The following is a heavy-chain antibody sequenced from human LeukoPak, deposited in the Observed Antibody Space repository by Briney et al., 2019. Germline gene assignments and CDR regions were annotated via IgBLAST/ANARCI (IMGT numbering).Heavy chain of an antibody. J-gene: IGHJ6*02. V-gene: IGHV1-18*01. Sequence: ASVKVSCKASGYTFTSYGISWVRQAPGQGLEWMGWISAYNGNTNYAQKLQGRVTMTTDTSTSTAYMELRSLRSDDTAVYYCARKEYYYDSSGYSASYYYYGMDVWGQGTTVTVSS. CDR2: ISAYNGNT. CDR1: GYTFTSYG. CDR3: ARKEYYYDSSGYSASYYYYGMDV. D-gene: IGHD3-22*01.